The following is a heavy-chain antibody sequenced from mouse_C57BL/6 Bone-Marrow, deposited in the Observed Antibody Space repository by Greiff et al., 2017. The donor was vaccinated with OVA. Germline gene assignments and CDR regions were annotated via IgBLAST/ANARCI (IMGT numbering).Heavy chain of an antibody. CDR1: GYTFTDYE. D-gene: IGHD2-5*01. CDR3: TRRYSNLDY. J-gene: IGHJ2*01. V-gene: IGHV1-15*01. Sequence: VKLQESGAELVRPGASVTLSCKASGYTFTDYEMHWVKQTPVHGLEWIGAIDPETGGTAYNQKFKGKAILTADKSSSTAYMELRSLTSEDSAVYYCTRRYSNLDYWGQGTTLTVSS. CDR2: IDPETGGT.